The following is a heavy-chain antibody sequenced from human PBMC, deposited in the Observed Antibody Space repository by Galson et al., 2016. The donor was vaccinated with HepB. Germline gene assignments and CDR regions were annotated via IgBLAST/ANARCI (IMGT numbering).Heavy chain of an antibody. CDR3: ARDTPWLAGGDYYYVMDV. CDR1: GDSVSSNFAA. Sequence: CAISGDSVSSNFAAWNWIRQSPSRGLEWLGKTYYRSKWYNDYAVSVKSRITINPDTSKSQFSLQLNSVTPEDTAVYYCARDTPWLAGGDYYYVMDVWGQGTTVTVS. CDR2: TYYRSKWYN. J-gene: IGHJ6*02. D-gene: IGHD6-19*01. V-gene: IGHV6-1*01.